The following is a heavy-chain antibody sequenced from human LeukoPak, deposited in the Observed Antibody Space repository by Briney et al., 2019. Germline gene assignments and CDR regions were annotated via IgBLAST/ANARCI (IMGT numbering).Heavy chain of an antibody. V-gene: IGHV1-69*05. J-gene: IGHJ6*03. D-gene: IGHD3/OR15-3a*01. CDR2: IIPIFGTA. CDR3: ARGGGFDFWADYYYYMDV. Sequence: ASVKVSCKASGGTFSSYAISWVRQAPGQGLEWMGGIIPIFGTANYAQMFQGRVTITTDESTSTAYMELSSLRSEDTAVYYCARGGGFDFWADYYYYMDVWGKGTTVTVSS. CDR1: GGTFSSYA.